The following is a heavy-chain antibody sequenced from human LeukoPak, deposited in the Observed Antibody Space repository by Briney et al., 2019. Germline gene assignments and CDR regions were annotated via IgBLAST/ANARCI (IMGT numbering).Heavy chain of an antibody. V-gene: IGHV4-59*01. J-gene: IGHJ5*02. CDR2: IYYSGST. CDR1: GGSISSYY. Sequence: SETLSLTCTVSGGSISSYYWSWIRQPPGKGLEWIGYIYYSGSTNYNPSLKSRVTVSVDTSKNQFSLKLSSVTAADTAVYYCARTKTYYYDSSGFDPWGQGTLVTVSS. D-gene: IGHD3-22*01. CDR3: ARTKTYYYDSSGFDP.